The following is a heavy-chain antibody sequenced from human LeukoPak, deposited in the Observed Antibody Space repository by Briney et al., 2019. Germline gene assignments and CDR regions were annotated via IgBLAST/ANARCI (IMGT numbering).Heavy chain of an antibody. J-gene: IGHJ4*02. CDR1: RFIFSSFA. CDR2: ISSDGAKK. D-gene: IGHD5-24*01. CDR3: ARPLSPGKRWHPIDS. Sequence: GRSLRLSCAASRFIFSSFAIHWARQAPGKGLEWVAVISSDGAKKFYVDSVKGRFTISRDNSRDTSYLQLNSLTTEDTALYYCARPLSPGKRWHPIDSWGQGTLVTVSS. V-gene: IGHV3-30*03.